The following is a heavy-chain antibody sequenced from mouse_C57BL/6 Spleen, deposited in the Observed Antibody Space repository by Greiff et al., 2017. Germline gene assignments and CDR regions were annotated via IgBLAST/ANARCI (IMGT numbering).Heavy chain of an antibody. D-gene: IGHD4-1*01. CDR3: ARETGAFAY. CDR1: GYAFSSSW. CDR2: IYPGDGDT. V-gene: IGHV1-82*01. Sequence: QVQLQQSGPELVKPGASVKISCKASGYAFSSSWMNWVKQRPGKGLEWIGRIYPGDGDTNYNGKFKGKATLTADKSSSTAYMQLSSLTSEDSAVYCCARETGAFAYWGKGTLVTVSA. J-gene: IGHJ3*01.